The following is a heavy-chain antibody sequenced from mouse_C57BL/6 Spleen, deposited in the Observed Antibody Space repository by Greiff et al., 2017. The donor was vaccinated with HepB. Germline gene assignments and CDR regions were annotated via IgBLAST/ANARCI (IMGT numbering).Heavy chain of an antibody. CDR3: ARGGDWEDLMDY. Sequence: QVQLQQSGAELVKPGASVKLSCKASGYTFTSYWMHWVKQRPGQGLEWIGMIHPNSGSTNYNEKFKSKATLTVDKSSSTAYMQLSSLTSEDSAVYYCARGGDWEDLMDYWGQGTSVTVSS. D-gene: IGHD4-1*01. J-gene: IGHJ4*01. CDR1: GYTFTSYW. CDR2: IHPNSGST. V-gene: IGHV1-64*01.